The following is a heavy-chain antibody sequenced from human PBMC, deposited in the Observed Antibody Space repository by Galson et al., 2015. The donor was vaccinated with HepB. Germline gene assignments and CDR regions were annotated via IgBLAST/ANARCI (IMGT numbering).Heavy chain of an antibody. V-gene: IGHV2-5*02. J-gene: IGHJ3*02. CDR1: WFSLSSTGVG. CDR3: AHVMITFGGVIGPDAFDI. D-gene: IGHD3-16*02. Sequence: PALVKPTQTLTLTCTFSWFSLSSTGVGVGWIRQPPGKALEWLAVIYWDDDDRYSPSLKSRLKITKDTSKNQVVLTMTNMDPMDTATYYCAHVMITFGGVIGPDAFDIWGQGTMVTVSS. CDR2: IYWDDDD.